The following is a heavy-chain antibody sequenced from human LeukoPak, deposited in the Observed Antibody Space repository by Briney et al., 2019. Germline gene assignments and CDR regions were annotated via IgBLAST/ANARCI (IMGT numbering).Heavy chain of an antibody. D-gene: IGHD3-22*01. V-gene: IGHV3-23*01. CDR1: GFTFSSCA. CDR3: ATHYDTSGYYYFDF. CDR2: ISGTGVTT. J-gene: IGHJ4*02. Sequence: GGSLRLSCATSGFTFSSCALTWVRQAPGKGLEWVSTISGTGVTTFYADSVRSRFTISRDNSKNTLYLQMSSLRAEDTAVYYCATHYDTSGYYYFDFWGQGTLVTVSS.